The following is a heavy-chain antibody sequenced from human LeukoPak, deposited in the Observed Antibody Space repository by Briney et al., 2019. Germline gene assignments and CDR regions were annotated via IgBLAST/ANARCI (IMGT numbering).Heavy chain of an antibody. CDR3: AKSDHYDESGHPSSFEY. D-gene: IGHD3-16*01. CDR2: VNTVSSYI. V-gene: IGHV3-21*04. Sequence: PGGSLRLSCAASGFVSSSYSFNWVRQAPGKGLEWVASVNTVSSYIYYADSVRGRFTISRDNAKNSVLLQMNSLRAEDAAVYYCAKSDHYDESGHPSSFEYWGQGTLVTVSS. J-gene: IGHJ4*02. CDR1: GFVSSSYS.